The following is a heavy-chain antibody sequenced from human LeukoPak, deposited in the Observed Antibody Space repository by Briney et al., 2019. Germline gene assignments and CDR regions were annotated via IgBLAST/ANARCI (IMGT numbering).Heavy chain of an antibody. Sequence: PGGSLRLSCAASGFTFSSYSMNWVRQAPGKGLEWVSSISSSSSYIYYADSVKGRFTISRDNAKNSLYLQMNSLRAEDTAVYYCARVVAVAGKAFDIWGQGTMVTVSS. D-gene: IGHD6-19*01. V-gene: IGHV3-21*01. CDR1: GFTFSSYS. CDR3: ARVVAVAGKAFDI. J-gene: IGHJ3*02. CDR2: ISSSSSYI.